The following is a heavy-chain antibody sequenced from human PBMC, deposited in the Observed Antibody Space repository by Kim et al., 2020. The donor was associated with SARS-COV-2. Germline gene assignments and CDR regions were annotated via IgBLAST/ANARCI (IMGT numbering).Heavy chain of an antibody. CDR2: ISSSSSYI. Sequence: GGSLRLSCAASGFTFSSYSMNWVRQAPGKGLEWVSSISSSSSYIYYADSVKGRFTISRDNAKNSLYLQMNSLRAEDTAVYYCARDFLDRDAFDIWGQGTMVTVSS. CDR1: GFTFSSYS. D-gene: IGHD3-9*01. CDR3: ARDFLDRDAFDI. V-gene: IGHV3-21*01. J-gene: IGHJ3*02.